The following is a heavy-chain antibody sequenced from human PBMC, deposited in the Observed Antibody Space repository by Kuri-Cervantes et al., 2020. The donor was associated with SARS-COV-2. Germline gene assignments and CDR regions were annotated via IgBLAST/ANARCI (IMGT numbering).Heavy chain of an antibody. J-gene: IGHJ2*01. CDR3: AKDRSSSWLWYFDL. V-gene: IGHV3-30*02. Sequence: GESLKISCAASGFTFSSYGMRWVRQAPGKGLEWVAFIRYDGSNKYYADSVKGRFTISRDNSKNTLYLQMNSLRAEDTAVYYCAKDRSSSWLWYFDLWGRGTLVTVSS. CDR2: IRYDGSNK. CDR1: GFTFSSYG. D-gene: IGHD6-13*01.